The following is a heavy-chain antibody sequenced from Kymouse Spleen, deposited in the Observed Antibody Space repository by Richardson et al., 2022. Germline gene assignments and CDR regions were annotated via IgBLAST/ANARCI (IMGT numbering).Heavy chain of an antibody. CDR2: IYYSGST. Sequence: QVQLQESGPGLVKPSETLSLTCTVSGGSISSYYWSWIRQPPGKGLEWIGYIYYSGSTNYNPSLKSRVTISVDTSKNQFSLKLSSVTAADTAVYYCARGPPPPYGDYVLDYWGQGTLVTVSS. CDR3: ARGPPPPYGDYVLDY. J-gene: IGHJ4*02. D-gene: IGHD4-17*01. CDR1: GGSISSYY. V-gene: IGHV4-59*01.